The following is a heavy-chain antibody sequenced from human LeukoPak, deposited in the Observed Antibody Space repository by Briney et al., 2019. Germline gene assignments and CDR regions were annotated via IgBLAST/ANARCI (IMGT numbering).Heavy chain of an antibody. CDR2: ISGSGGST. Sequence: GGSLRLSCAASGFNCSSYAMSWVRQAPGKGLEWVSAISGSGGSTYYADSVKGRFTISRDNSKNTLYLQMNSLRAEDTAVYYCAKDDSLCFDPWGQGTLVTVSS. CDR3: AKDDSLCFDP. V-gene: IGHV3-23*01. CDR1: GFNCSSYA. D-gene: IGHD2-21*01. J-gene: IGHJ5*02.